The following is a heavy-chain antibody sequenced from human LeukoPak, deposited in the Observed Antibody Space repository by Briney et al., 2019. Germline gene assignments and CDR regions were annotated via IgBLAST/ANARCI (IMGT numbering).Heavy chain of an antibody. V-gene: IGHV1-2*02. J-gene: IGHJ6*02. Sequence: ASVKVSCKASGYTFTGYYLHWVRQAPGQGLEWLGWINPNSGGTHYAQKFQGRVTMTRDTSISTAYTELNSLRSEDTALYYCARPMTGTGLTYYYYGMEIWGQGTTVTVSS. CDR3: ARPMTGTGLTYYYYGMEI. CDR1: GYTFTGYY. D-gene: IGHD1-1*01. CDR2: INPNSGGT.